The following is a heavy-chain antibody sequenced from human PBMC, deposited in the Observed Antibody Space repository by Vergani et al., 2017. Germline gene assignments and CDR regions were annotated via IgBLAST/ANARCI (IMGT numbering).Heavy chain of an antibody. CDR2: INPSGGST. Sequence: QVQLVQSGAEVKKPGASVKVSCKASGYTFTSYYMHWVRQAPGQGLEWMGIINPSGGSTSYAQKFQGRVTMTRDTSTSTVYKELSSLRAEDTAVYYGARGRDSSSWYYYYYCMDVWGQGDTVTVSS. CDR3: ARGRDSSSWYYYYYCMDV. D-gene: IGHD6-13*01. V-gene: IGHV1-46*01. J-gene: IGHJ6*02. CDR1: GYTFTSYY.